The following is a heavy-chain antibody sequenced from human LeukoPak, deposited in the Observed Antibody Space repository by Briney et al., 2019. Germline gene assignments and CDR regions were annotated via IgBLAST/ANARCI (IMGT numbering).Heavy chain of an antibody. J-gene: IGHJ5*02. CDR3: ARGWSDT. CDR2: ISSSGSII. V-gene: IGHV3-48*03. CDR1: GFTFSSYE. Sequence: AGGSLRLSCAASGFTFSSYEMNWVRQAPGKGLEWVSYISSSGSIIYSADSVKGRFTISRDNAKNSLYLQMNSLRAEDTAVYYCARGWSDTWGQGTLVTVSS.